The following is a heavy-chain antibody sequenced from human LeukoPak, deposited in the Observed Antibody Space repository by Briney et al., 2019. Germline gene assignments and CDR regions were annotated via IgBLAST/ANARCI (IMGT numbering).Heavy chain of an antibody. CDR3: ARDHGPRVDY. CDR1: GGSISSGSAY. V-gene: IGHV4-61*02. CDR2: IYTSGST. J-gene: IGHJ4*02. Sequence: SETLSLTCTVSGGSISSGSAYWSWIRQPAGKGLEWIGRIYTSGSTNYNPSLKSRVTISVDTSKNQFSLKLSSVTAADTAVYYCARDHGPRVDYWGQGTLVTVSS.